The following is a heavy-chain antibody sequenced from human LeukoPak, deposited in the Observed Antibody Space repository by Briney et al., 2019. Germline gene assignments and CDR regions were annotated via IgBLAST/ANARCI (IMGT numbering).Heavy chain of an antibody. CDR3: ARGGVYSPYNWFDP. Sequence: SETLSLTCAVYGGSFSGYYWSWIRQPPGKGLEWIGEINHSGSTNYNPSLKSRVTISVDTSKNQFSLKLSSVTAADTAVYYCARGGVYSPYNWFDPWGQGTLVTVSS. CDR2: INHSGST. CDR1: GGSFSGYY. J-gene: IGHJ5*02. D-gene: IGHD4-11*01. V-gene: IGHV4-34*01.